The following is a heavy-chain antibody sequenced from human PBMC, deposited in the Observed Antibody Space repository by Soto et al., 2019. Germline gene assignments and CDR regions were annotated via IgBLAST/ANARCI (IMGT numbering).Heavy chain of an antibody. CDR1: GGSFSAYH. V-gene: IGHV4-34*01. CDR2: INHTGNT. J-gene: IGHJ4*02. CDR3: ASKNQDSLRDSSGYYSHY. Sequence: QVQLQQWGAGLLKPSETLSLTCAVYGGSFSAYHWSWIRQPPGKGLEWIGEINHTGNTNYNPSLKSRVTISVDTSKNQFSLKLSSVIAADTAVYYCASKNQDSLRDSSGYYSHYWGQGTLVTVSS. D-gene: IGHD3-22*01.